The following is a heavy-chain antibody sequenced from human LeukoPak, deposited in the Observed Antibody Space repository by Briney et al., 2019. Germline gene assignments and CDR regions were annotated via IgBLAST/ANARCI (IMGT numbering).Heavy chain of an antibody. J-gene: IGHJ4*02. D-gene: IGHD3-10*01. CDR3: AGHYGSGGYYFDY. Sequence: GGSLRLSCAASGFTFSSYSMNWARQAPGKGLEWVSSISSSSSYIYYADSVKGRFTISRDNAKNSLYLQMNSLRAEDTAVYYCAGHYGSGGYYFDYWGQGTLVTVSS. CDR2: ISSSSSYI. CDR1: GFTFSSYS. V-gene: IGHV3-21*01.